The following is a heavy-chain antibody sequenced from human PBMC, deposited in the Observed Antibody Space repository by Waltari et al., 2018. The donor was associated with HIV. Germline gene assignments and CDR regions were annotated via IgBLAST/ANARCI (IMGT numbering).Heavy chain of an antibody. CDR1: GFTFSSSW. CDR3: ARDAYSSSVAWFDP. V-gene: IGHV3-7*01. CDR2: IKQDGSEK. J-gene: IGHJ5*02. Sequence: EVQLVESGGGLVQPGGSLRLSCAASGFTFSSSWMSWVRQAPGKGLEWVANIKQDGSEKYYVDSVKGRFTISRDNAKNSLYLQMNSLRAEDTAVYYCARDAYSSSVAWFDPWGQGTLVTVSS. D-gene: IGHD6-6*01.